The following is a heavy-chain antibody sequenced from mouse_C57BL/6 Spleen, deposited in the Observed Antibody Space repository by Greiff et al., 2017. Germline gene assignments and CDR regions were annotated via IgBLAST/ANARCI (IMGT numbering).Heavy chain of an antibody. D-gene: IGHD2-4*01. V-gene: IGHV1-55*01. CDR2: IYPGSGST. Sequence: QVQLQQSGAELVKPGASVKMSCKASGYTFTSYWITWVKQRPGQGLAWIGDIYPGSGSTNYNEKFKSKATLTVDTSSSTAYMQLSSLTSEDSAVYYCAREGDYPFAYWGQGTLVTVSA. J-gene: IGHJ3*01. CDR3: AREGDYPFAY. CDR1: GYTFTSYW.